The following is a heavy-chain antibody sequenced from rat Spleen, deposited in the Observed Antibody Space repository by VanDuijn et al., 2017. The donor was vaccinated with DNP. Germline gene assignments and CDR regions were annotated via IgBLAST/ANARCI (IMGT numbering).Heavy chain of an antibody. D-gene: IGHD4-3*01. J-gene: IGHJ2*01. Sequence: EVQLVESGGGLVQPGRSLKLSCAASGFTFSNYGMAWVRQAPTKGLEWVASISTGGGNTYFRDSVKGRFTASRDNVKNTLYLQMNSLRSEDMATYYCVRWNSGHFDYWGQGVMVPVSS. CDR2: ISTGGGNT. CDR1: GFTFSNYG. CDR3: VRWNSGHFDY. V-gene: IGHV5S13*01.